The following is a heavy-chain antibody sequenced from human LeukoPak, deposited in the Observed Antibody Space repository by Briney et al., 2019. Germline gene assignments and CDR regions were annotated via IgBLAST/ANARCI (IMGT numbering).Heavy chain of an antibody. D-gene: IGHD4-23*01. V-gene: IGHV4-34*01. CDR1: GGSFSGYY. Sequence: SETLSLTCAVYGGSFSGYYWSWIRQPPGKGLEWIGEINHSGSTNYNPSLKSRVTISVDTSKNQFSLKLSSVTAADTAVYYCARTKGLYGGPHYWGQGTLVTVSS. J-gene: IGHJ4*02. CDR3: ARTKGLYGGPHY. CDR2: INHSGST.